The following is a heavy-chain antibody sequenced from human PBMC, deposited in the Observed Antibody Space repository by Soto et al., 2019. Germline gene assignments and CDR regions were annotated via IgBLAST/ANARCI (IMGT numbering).Heavy chain of an antibody. D-gene: IGHD2-15*01. CDR3: ARTLDLGGSAGTNWFDP. V-gene: IGHV4-30-2*01. J-gene: IGHJ5*02. Sequence: LSLTCTVSGGSISSGAYSWSWIRLPPGKRLEWIGYIYHRGTSHYNPSLKSRVTMSVDRSRNQFSLNLRSVTAADTAVYYCARTLDLGGSAGTNWFDPWGQGTLVTVSS. CDR1: GGSISSGAYS. CDR2: IYHRGTS.